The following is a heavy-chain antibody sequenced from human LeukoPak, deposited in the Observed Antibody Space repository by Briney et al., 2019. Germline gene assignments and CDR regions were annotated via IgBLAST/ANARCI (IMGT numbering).Heavy chain of an antibody. D-gene: IGHD2-21*02. V-gene: IGHV3-23*01. CDR3: AKDAWTYCSDCSRGPTSLYY. CDR2: IGGSGDST. Sequence: PGGCLRLSCAASGLTFFASAMTSVRQAPGKGPEWVSGIGGSGDSTIYAYSVGGRFPISRDNSKDTLYLQMNNLRAEETVIYYCAKDAWTYCSDCSRGPTSLYYWGQGTLVTVSS. J-gene: IGHJ4*02. CDR1: GLTFFASA.